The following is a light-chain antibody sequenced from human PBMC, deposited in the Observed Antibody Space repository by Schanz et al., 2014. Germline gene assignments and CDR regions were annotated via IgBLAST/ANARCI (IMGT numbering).Light chain of an antibody. CDR2: SAS. Sequence: EIVLTQSPATLSVSPGERAALSCRASESVSNNLAWYQQKPGQPPRLLIFSASTRASGIPARFSGSGSGTEFTLTISSLQSEDFAVYYCQQYNNWPPWTFGQGTKVEIK. J-gene: IGKJ1*01. V-gene: IGKV3-15*01. CDR3: QQYNNWPPWT. CDR1: ESVSNN.